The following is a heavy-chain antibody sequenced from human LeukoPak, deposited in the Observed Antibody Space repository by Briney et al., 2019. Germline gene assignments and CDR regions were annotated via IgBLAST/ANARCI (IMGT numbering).Heavy chain of an antibody. CDR2: INPNSGGT. D-gene: IGHD3-22*01. J-gene: IGHJ4*02. Sequence: ASVKVSCKASGYTFTSYDINWVRQATGQGLEWMGWINPNSGGTNYAQKFQGRVTMTRDTSISTAYMELSRLRSDDTAVYYCARLVYYYDSSGYSPFDYWGQGTVVTVSS. V-gene: IGHV1-2*02. CDR1: GYTFTSYD. CDR3: ARLVYYYDSSGYSPFDY.